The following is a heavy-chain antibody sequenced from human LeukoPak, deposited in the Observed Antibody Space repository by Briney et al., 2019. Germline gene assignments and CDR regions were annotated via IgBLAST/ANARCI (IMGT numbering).Heavy chain of an antibody. V-gene: IGHV3-23*01. CDR1: GFTFSTYG. J-gene: IGHJ4*02. Sequence: GGSLRLSCAASGFTFSTYGMSWVRQAPGKGLEWVAATSSSDAGTYHADSVRGRFTISRDNSKNTLYLQMNSLRAEGAAVYFCAKAPVTSCRGAYCYPFDSWGQGTLVTVSS. CDR2: TSSSDAGT. CDR3: AKAPVTSCRGAYCYPFDS. D-gene: IGHD2-21*01.